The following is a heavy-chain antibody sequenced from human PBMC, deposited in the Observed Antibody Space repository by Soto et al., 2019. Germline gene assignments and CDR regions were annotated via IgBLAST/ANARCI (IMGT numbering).Heavy chain of an antibody. CDR3: AKEASVVVTAITFDY. V-gene: IGHV3-23*01. CDR2: ISGSGGGT. CDR1: GGTFSSYA. D-gene: IGHD2-21*02. Sequence: GASVKVSCKASGGTFSSYAMSWVRQAPGKGLEWVSAISGSGGGTYYADSVKGRFTISRDNSRNTLYLQVNSLRAEDTAVYYCAKEASVVVTAITFDYWGQGTLVTVSS. J-gene: IGHJ4*02.